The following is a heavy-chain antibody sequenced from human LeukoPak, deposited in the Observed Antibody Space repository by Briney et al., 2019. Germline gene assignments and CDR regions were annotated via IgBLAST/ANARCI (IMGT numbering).Heavy chain of an antibody. V-gene: IGHV4-34*01. Sequence: SETLSLTCTIYGGSFSGYYWNWIRQPPGKGLEWIGEINHSGSTNYNPSLKSRVTISLDTSKNQFSLKLSSVTAADTAVYYCARLPSPYYYGSGRFYYGLDVWGQGTTVTVSS. D-gene: IGHD3-10*01. J-gene: IGHJ6*02. CDR1: GGSFSGYY. CDR2: INHSGST. CDR3: ARLPSPYYYGSGRFYYGLDV.